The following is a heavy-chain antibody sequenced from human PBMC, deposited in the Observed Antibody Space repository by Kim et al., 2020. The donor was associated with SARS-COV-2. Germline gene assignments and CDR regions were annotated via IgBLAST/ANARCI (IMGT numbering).Heavy chain of an antibody. Sequence: GGSLRLSCAASGFTFSSYAMHWVRQAPGKGLEWVAVISYDGSNKYYADSVKGRFTISRDNSKNTLYLQMNSLRAEDTAVYYCASPALSMVIAIRLIYYFDYWGQGTLVTVSS. CDR2: ISYDGSNK. CDR1: GFTFSSYA. CDR3: ASPALSMVIAIRLIYYFDY. D-gene: IGHD2-21*01. J-gene: IGHJ4*02. V-gene: IGHV3-30-3*01.